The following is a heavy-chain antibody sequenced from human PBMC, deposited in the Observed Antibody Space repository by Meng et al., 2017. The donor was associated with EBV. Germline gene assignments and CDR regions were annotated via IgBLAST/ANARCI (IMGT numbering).Heavy chain of an antibody. J-gene: IGHJ4*02. D-gene: IGHD5-24*01. CDR2: INHSGST. Sequence: QLQQWGVGLFKPSATLAPSCDFYGGSFSGYYWSWIRQPPGKGLEWIGEINHSGSTNYNPSLKSRVTISVDTSKNQFSLKLSSVTAADTAVYYCARGRWLQPGSYFDYWGQGTLVTVSS. V-gene: IGHV4-34*01. CDR3: ARGRWLQPGSYFDY. CDR1: GGSFSGYY.